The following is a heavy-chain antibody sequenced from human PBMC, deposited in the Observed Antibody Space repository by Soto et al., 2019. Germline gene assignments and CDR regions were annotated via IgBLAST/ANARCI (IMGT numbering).Heavy chain of an antibody. Sequence: SETLSLTCTVSGGSISSYYWSWIRQPPGKGLEWIGYIYYSGSTNYNPSLKSRVTISVDTSKNQFSLKLSSVTAADTAVYYCARDSGDYYYMDVWGKGTTVTVSS. CDR3: ARDSGDYYYMDV. D-gene: IGHD1-26*01. CDR2: IYYSGST. CDR1: GGSISSYY. V-gene: IGHV4-59*01. J-gene: IGHJ6*03.